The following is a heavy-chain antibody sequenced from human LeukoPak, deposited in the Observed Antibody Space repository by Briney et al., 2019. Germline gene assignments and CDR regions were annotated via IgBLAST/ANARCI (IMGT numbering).Heavy chain of an antibody. CDR1: GFTFSNHG. CDR3: ETAGSSELLSDYAMDV. CDR2: ISGSGGST. V-gene: IGHV3-23*01. D-gene: IGHD1-26*01. J-gene: IGHJ6*02. Sequence: GGSLRLSCAASGFTFSNHGMNWVRQVPGKGLEWVSGISGSGGSTYYTDAVKGRFTISRHNSKNTLHLQMNSLRVEDTAVYYCETAGSSELLSDYAMDVWGQGTTVTVSS.